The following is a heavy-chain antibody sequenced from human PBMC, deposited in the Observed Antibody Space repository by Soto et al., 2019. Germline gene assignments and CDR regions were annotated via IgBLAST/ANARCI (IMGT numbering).Heavy chain of an antibody. V-gene: IGHV4-59*01. Sequence: QVQLQESGPGLVRPSETLSLTCTVSGGSISGYYWSWIRQPPGKGLEWIGYIYYSGNTNYNPSLKSLVTMSIDTSKSQFSLKLISVTAADTAVYYCASGYDYEANDSFDIWGQGTMVTVSS. CDR2: IYYSGNT. CDR3: ASGYDYEANDSFDI. CDR1: GGSISGYY. J-gene: IGHJ3*02. D-gene: IGHD5-12*01.